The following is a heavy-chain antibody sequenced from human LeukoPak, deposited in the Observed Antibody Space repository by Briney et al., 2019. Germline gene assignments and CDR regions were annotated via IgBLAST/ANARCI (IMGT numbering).Heavy chain of an antibody. Sequence: GRSLRLSCAASGFTFSSYAMSWVRQAPGKGLEWVSAISGSGCSTYYADSVKGRFTISRDNSKNTLYLQMNSLRAEDTAVYYCAKVAAAGPMRWFDPWGQGTLVTVSS. D-gene: IGHD6-13*01. CDR3: AKVAAAGPMRWFDP. V-gene: IGHV3-23*01. J-gene: IGHJ5*02. CDR1: GFTFSSYA. CDR2: ISGSGCST.